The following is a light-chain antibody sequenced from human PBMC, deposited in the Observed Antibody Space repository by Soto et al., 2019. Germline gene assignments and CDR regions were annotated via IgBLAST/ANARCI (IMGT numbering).Light chain of an antibody. CDR3: AAWDDSLNGRV. CDR2: GNN. CDR1: SSNIGSYT. Sequence: QSVPTQPPSASGTPGQTVTISCSGSSSNIGSYTVSWYQQLPGTAPKLLIYGNNQRPSGVPDRFSGSKSGTSVSLAISGLQSEDEADYFCAAWDDSLNGRVFGGGTKLTVL. J-gene: IGLJ3*02. V-gene: IGLV1-44*01.